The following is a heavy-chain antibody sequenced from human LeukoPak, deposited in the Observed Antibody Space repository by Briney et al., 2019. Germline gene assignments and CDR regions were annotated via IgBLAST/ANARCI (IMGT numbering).Heavy chain of an antibody. CDR1: GFTFSSYA. Sequence: GGSLRLSCAASGFTFSSYAMGWVRQAPGKGLEWVSVISGSGDRTYYADSVKGRFTISRDNSKNTLYLQMNSLRAEDTAVYYCAGGFGELSPIDGLYYYYYGMDVWGQGTTVTVSS. CDR2: ISGSGDRT. D-gene: IGHD3-10*01. V-gene: IGHV3-23*01. J-gene: IGHJ6*02. CDR3: AGGFGELSPIDGLYYYYYGMDV.